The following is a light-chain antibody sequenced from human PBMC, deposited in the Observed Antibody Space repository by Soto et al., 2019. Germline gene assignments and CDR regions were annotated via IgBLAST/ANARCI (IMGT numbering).Light chain of an antibody. CDR3: AAWYDSLNGYV. Sequence: QAVVTQPPSASGTPGQRVTISCSGSSSNIGSNTVNWYQQLPGTAPKLLIYSNNQRPSGVPDRFSGSKSGTSASLAISGLQSEDEADYYCAAWYDSLNGYVFASGTTFTVL. CDR1: SSNIGSNT. CDR2: SNN. V-gene: IGLV1-44*01. J-gene: IGLJ1*01.